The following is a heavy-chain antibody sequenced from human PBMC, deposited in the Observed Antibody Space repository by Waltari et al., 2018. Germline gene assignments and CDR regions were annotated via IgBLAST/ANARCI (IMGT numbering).Heavy chain of an antibody. D-gene: IGHD6-19*01. J-gene: IGHJ6*02. CDR1: GFTFSSYT. CDR3: AKKVVGVPVAVHGLDV. Sequence: EVQLVESGGDLVKPGGSLRLSCAASGFTFSSYTMNWVRQAPGKGLHWCSSISNSANHIYYADSVKGRFTISRDNAKNSLYLQMNSLRAEDTAVYYCAKKVVGVPVAVHGLDVWGQGTTVTVSS. V-gene: IGHV3-21*01. CDR2: ISNSANHI.